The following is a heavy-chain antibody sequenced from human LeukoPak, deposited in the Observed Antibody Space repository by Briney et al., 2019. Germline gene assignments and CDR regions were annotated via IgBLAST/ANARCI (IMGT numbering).Heavy chain of an antibody. Sequence: GRSLRLSCAASGFTFTSYYMHWVRQAPGQGLEWMGIINPSGGSTSYAQKFQGRVTMTRDTSTSTVYMELSSLRSEDTAVYYCARDGFDPWGQGTLVTVSS. CDR3: ARDGFDP. CDR2: INPSGGST. CDR1: GFTFTSYY. V-gene: IGHV1-46*01. J-gene: IGHJ5*02.